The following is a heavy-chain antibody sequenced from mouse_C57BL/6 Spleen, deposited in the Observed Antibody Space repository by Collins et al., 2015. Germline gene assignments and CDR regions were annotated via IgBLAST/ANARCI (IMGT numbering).Heavy chain of an antibody. CDR3: ARDYYGSSFYAMDY. CDR1: GFSLTSYG. Sequence: QVQLKQSGPGLVQPSQSLSITCTVSGFSLTSYGVHWVRQSPGKGLEWLGVIWSGGSTDYNAAFVSRLSISKDNSKSQVFFKMNSLQANDTAIYYCARDYYGSSFYAMDYWGQGTSVTVSS. V-gene: IGHV2-2*02. J-gene: IGHJ4*01. D-gene: IGHD1-1*01. CDR2: IWSGGST.